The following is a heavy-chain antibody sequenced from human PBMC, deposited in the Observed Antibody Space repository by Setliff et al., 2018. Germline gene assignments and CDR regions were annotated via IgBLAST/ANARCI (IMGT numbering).Heavy chain of an antibody. V-gene: IGHV3-53*01. D-gene: IGHD3-10*01. CDR2: TYVGGAT. CDR3: RLWLHETMRDY. J-gene: IGHJ4*02. Sequence: PGESLKISCAASGFVVSNNELSWVRQAPEKGLEWVSVTYVGGATNYADSVKGRFTISRDNSKNTLYFQMSSVRADDTAVYFCRLWLHETMRDYWGQGTLVTVSS. CDR1: GFVVSNNE.